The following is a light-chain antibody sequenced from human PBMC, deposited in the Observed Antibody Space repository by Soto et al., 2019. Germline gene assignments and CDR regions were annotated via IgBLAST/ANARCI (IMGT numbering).Light chain of an antibody. CDR1: QSVTSAY. J-gene: IGKJ2*01. V-gene: IGKV3-20*01. CDR3: QQYGGSPLYT. CDR2: GAS. Sequence: EIVLTQSPGTLSLSPGERATLSCRASQSVTSAYLAWYQQKPGQAPRLLMHGASSRATGIPDRFSGSGSGPDYTLTISRLEPEDFAVYYCQQYGGSPLYTFGQGTKLEIK.